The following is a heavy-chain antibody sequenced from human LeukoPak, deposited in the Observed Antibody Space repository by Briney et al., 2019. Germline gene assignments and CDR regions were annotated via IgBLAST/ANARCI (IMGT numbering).Heavy chain of an antibody. J-gene: IGHJ4*02. D-gene: IGHD6-6*01. V-gene: IGHV5-51*01. Sequence: MHGESLKISCKGSGYSFTSYWIGWVRQMPGKGLEWMGIIDPGDSDTRYSPSFQGQVTISADKSISTAYLQWSSLKASDTAMYYCARRGSSIAARPADYWGQGTLVTVSS. CDR1: GYSFTSYW. CDR2: IDPGDSDT. CDR3: ARRGSSIAARPADY.